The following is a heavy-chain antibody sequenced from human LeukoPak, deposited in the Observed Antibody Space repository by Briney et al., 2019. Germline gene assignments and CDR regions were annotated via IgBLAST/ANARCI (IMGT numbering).Heavy chain of an antibody. V-gene: IGHV3-23*01. CDR1: GFTFSSYA. CDR3: AWSSGYYLYFQH. Sequence: GGSLRLSCAASGFTFSSYAMSWVRQAPGKGLEWVSAISGSGGSTYYADSVKGRFTISRDNSKNTLYLQMNSVRAEDTAVYYCAWSSGYYLYFQHWGQGTLVTVSS. CDR2: ISGSGGST. D-gene: IGHD3-22*01. J-gene: IGHJ1*01.